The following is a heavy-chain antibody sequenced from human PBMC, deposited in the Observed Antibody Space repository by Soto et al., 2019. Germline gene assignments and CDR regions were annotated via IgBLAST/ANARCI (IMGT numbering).Heavy chain of an antibody. V-gene: IGHV3-33*01. Sequence: ESGGGVVQPGRSLRLSCAASGFTFSSYGMHWVRQAPGKGLEWVAVIWYDGSNKYYADSVKGRFTISRDNSKNTLYLQMNSLRAEDTAVYYCARARIAAAGQLDYWGQGTLVTVSS. D-gene: IGHD6-13*01. CDR2: IWYDGSNK. CDR1: GFTFSSYG. CDR3: ARARIAAAGQLDY. J-gene: IGHJ4*02.